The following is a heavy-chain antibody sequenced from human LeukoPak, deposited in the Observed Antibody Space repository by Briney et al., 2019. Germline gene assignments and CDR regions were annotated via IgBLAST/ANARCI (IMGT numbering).Heavy chain of an antibody. CDR1: GGSISSYY. Sequence: SETLSLTCTVSGGSISSYYWSWIRQPPGKGLEWIGYIYYSGSTNYNPSLKSRATISVDTSKNQFSLKLSSVTAADTAVYYCARDLYSSSWYGTARGYNWFDPWGQGTLVTVSS. J-gene: IGHJ5*02. V-gene: IGHV4-59*01. CDR3: ARDLYSSSWYGTARGYNWFDP. CDR2: IYYSGST. D-gene: IGHD6-13*01.